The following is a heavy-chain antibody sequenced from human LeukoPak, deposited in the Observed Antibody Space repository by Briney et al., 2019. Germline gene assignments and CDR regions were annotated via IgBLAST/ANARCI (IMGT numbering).Heavy chain of an antibody. J-gene: IGHJ4*02. V-gene: IGHV4-4*07. CDR2: ISTSGTT. CDR3: ARDVCDSTTCYRRGGFDY. D-gene: IGHD2-2*01. Sequence: PSETLSLTCTVSGGSISSYYWSWIRQPPGKGLEWIGRISTSGTTNYNPSLKSRVTISVDTSKKQFSLKLSSVTAADTALYYCARDVCDSTTCYRRGGFDYWGQGTLVTVSS. CDR1: GGSISSYY.